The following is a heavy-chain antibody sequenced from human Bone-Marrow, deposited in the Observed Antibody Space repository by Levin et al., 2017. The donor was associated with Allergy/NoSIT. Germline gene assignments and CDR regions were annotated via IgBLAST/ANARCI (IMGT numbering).Heavy chain of an antibody. CDR1: GFSSRNYW. J-gene: IGHJ4*02. V-gene: IGHV3-15*01. CDR3: TSDRFE. Sequence: GESLKISCAISGFSSRNYWMSWVRQSPGKGLEWIARIKSVIDGGAREYIAPVQGRFTVSWDDSNDMVYLQMNNLRTEDTAVYYCTSDRFEWGQGVMVTVSS. D-gene: IGHD3-9*01. CDR2: IKSVIDGGAR.